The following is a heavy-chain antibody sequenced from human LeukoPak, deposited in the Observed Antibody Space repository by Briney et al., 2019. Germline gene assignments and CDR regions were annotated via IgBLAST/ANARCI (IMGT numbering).Heavy chain of an antibody. J-gene: IGHJ4*02. V-gene: IGHV4-59*01. CDR1: GGSISSYY. D-gene: IGHD2/OR15-2a*01. CDR2: IYYSGRT. Sequence: PSETLSLTCTVSGGSISSYYWSWIRQPPGKGLEWTGYIYYSGRTNYNPSLKSRVTISVDTSKNQFSQKLSSVTAADTAVYYCARGPNRYYFDYWGQGTLVTVSS. CDR3: ARGPNRYYFDY.